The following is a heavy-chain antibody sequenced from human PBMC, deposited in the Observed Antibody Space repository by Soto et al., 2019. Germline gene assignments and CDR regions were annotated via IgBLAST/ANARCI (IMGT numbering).Heavy chain of an antibody. D-gene: IGHD6-19*01. Sequence: QLQLQESGPGLVKPSETLSLTCTVSGGSISSSSYYWGWIRQPPGKGLEWIGSIYYSGSTYYNPYLKRPGTITVNTSHNQVSLKLSLVTAPHPALDYLSRHAGQSSGFTDYWGPGTLVTVSS. J-gene: IGHJ4*02. CDR1: GGSISSSSYY. CDR3: SRHAGQSSGFTDY. V-gene: IGHV4-39*01. CDR2: IYYSGST.